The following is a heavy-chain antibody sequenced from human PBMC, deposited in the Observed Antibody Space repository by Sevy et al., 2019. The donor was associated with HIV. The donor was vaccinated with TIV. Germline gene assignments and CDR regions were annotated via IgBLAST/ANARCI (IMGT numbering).Heavy chain of an antibody. CDR1: GFTFSSYA. CDR2: ISGSGGST. Sequence: GGSLRLSCAASGFTFSSYAMSWVRQAPGKGLEWVSAISGSGGSTYYADSVKGRFTISRDNSKNTLYRQMNSLRAEDTAGYYCAKDLVGGGRNYYDSSGYYGWDYYGMDVWGQGTTVTVSS. D-gene: IGHD3-22*01. CDR3: AKDLVGGGRNYYDSSGYYGWDYYGMDV. J-gene: IGHJ6*02. V-gene: IGHV3-23*01.